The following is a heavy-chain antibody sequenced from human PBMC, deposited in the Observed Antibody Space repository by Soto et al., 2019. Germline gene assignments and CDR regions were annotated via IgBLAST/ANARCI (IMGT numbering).Heavy chain of an antibody. D-gene: IGHD1-7*01. CDR2: INAGNGNT. V-gene: IGHV1-3*01. Sequence: QVQLVQSGAEVKKPGASVKVSCKASGYTFTSYAMHWVRQAPGQRLEWMGWINAGNGNTKYSQKFQGRVTITSDTSASTAYMELSSLRSEDTAVYYCAREQYNWNYELGFGWFDPWGQGTLVTVSS. CDR1: GYTFTSYA. J-gene: IGHJ5*02. CDR3: AREQYNWNYELGFGWFDP.